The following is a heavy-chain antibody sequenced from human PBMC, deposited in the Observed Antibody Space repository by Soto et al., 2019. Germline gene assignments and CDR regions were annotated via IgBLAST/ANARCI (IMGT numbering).Heavy chain of an antibody. J-gene: IGHJ6*02. D-gene: IGHD6-19*01. CDR2: INPNSGGT. CDR3: AREAVAGTKWLGYYGMDV. Sequence: GASVKVSCKASGYTFTGYYMHWVRQAPGQGLEWMGWINPNSGGTNYAQKFQGRVTMTRDTSISTAYMELSRLRSDDTAVYYCAREAVAGTKWLGYYGMDVWGQGTTVTVSS. V-gene: IGHV1-2*02. CDR1: GYTFTGYY.